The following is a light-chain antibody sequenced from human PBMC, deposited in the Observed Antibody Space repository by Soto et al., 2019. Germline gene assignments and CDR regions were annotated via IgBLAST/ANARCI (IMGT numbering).Light chain of an antibody. V-gene: IGLV1-47*01. Sequence: QSVLTQPPSASGTPGQRVTISCSGSSSNIGSNYVYWYQQLPGTAPNLLIYRNNQRPSGVPDRFSGSKSGTSASLAISGLRYEDEADYYCAAWEDSLSGWVFGGGTQLTVL. CDR2: RNN. CDR3: AAWEDSLSGWV. CDR1: SSNIGSNY. J-gene: IGLJ3*02.